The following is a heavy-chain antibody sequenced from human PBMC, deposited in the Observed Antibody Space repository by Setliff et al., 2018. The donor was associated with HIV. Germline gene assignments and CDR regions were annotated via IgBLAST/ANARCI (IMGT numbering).Heavy chain of an antibody. J-gene: IGHJ4*02. CDR2: INAGNGNT. V-gene: IGHV1-3*01. D-gene: IGHD2-2*01. CDR3: ARDLGYCSTTSCYSGGVLDY. CDR1: GYTFTTFA. Sequence: ASVMVSCKASGYTFTTFAMHWVRQAPGQRLEWMGWINAGNGNTKYSQKFQGRVTIARDTSASTAYMDLSSLRSEDTAVYYCARDLGYCSTTSCYSGGVLDYWGQGTLVTVSS.